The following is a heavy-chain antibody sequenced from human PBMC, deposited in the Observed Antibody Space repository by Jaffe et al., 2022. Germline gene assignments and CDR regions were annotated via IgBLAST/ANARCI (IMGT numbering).Heavy chain of an antibody. CDR2: IYWDDDK. CDR1: GFSLSTSGVG. CDR3: AHFPYYDILTGSPPRADYYFDY. J-gene: IGHJ4*02. V-gene: IGHV2-5*02. D-gene: IGHD3-9*01. Sequence: QITLKESGPTLVKPTQTLTLTCTFSGFSLSTSGVGVGWIRQPPGKALEWLALIYWDDDKRYSPSLKSRLTITKDTSKNQVVLTMTNMDPVDTATYYCAHFPYYDILTGSPPRADYYFDYWGQGTLVTVSS.